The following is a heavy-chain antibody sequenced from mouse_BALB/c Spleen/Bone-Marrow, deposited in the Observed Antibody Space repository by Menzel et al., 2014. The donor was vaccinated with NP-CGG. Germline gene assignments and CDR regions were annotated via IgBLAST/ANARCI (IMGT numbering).Heavy chain of an antibody. Sequence: EVKLVESGAELVKPGASVKLSCTASGFNIKDTYIHWVKQRPEQGLEWIGRIDPANEHTKYDPNFQGKATITADTSSNTAYLQLSSLTSEDTAVYYCASLTGTFDYWGQGSTLPVSS. CDR3: ASLTGTFDY. J-gene: IGHJ2*01. CDR1: GFNIKDTY. D-gene: IGHD4-1*01. V-gene: IGHV14-3*02. CDR2: IDPANEHT.